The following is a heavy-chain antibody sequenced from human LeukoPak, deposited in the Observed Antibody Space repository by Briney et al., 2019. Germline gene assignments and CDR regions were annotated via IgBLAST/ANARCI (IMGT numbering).Heavy chain of an antibody. CDR2: IRYDGSNK. D-gene: IGHD1-1*01. Sequence: GGSLRLSCAASGFTFSNYGMHWVRQAPGKGLEWVTFIRYDGSNKYYADSLKGRFTISRDNSKNTLYLQMNSLRAEDTAVFYCARGGTTFEHWGQGTLVTVSS. J-gene: IGHJ4*02. CDR3: ARGGTTFEH. V-gene: IGHV3-30*02. CDR1: GFTFSNYG.